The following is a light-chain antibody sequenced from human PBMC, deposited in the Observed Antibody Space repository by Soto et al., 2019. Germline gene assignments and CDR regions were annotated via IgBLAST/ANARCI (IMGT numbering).Light chain of an antibody. J-gene: IGKJ4*01. CDR2: DAS. Sequence: DIKMTQSPSSLSASVGDRVTLTCQASEDVSDYLNWYQQKPGRAPKLLIYDASKLETGVPSRFSGSVSATDFTFTIRALQPEDFATYYCQLYKNVILTFGGGTRVDI. V-gene: IGKV1-33*01. CDR3: QLYKNVILT. CDR1: EDVSDY.